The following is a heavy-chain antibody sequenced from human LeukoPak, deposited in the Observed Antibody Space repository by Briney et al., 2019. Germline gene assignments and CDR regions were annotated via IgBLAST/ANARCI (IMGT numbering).Heavy chain of an antibody. CDR1: GFTFSSYG. Sequence: GGSLRLSCAASGFTFSSYGMSWVRQAPGKGLEWVSAIGGSGDFTYYAEYVKGRFTISRDNSKKTLYLQMNSLRAEDTAVYYCAKADRGWGVITKDWGQGTLVTVSS. V-gene: IGHV3-23*01. D-gene: IGHD3-10*01. J-gene: IGHJ4*02. CDR3: AKADRGWGVITKD. CDR2: IGGSGDFT.